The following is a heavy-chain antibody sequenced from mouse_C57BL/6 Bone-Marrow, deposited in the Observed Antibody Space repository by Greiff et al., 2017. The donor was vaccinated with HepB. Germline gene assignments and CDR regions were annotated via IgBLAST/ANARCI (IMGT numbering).Heavy chain of an antibody. CDR3: ARDYFDY. J-gene: IGHJ2*01. CDR2: ISDGGSYT. V-gene: IGHV5-4*01. Sequence: EVKLMESGGGLVKPGGSLKLSCAASGFTFSSYAMSWVRQTPEKRLEWVATISDGGSYTYYPDNVKGRFTISRDNAKNNLYLQMSHLKSEDTAMYYCARDYFDYGGQGTALTVSS. CDR1: GFTFSSYA.